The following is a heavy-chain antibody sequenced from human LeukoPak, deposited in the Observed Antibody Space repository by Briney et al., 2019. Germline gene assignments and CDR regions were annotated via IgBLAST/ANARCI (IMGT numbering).Heavy chain of an antibody. J-gene: IGHJ4*02. CDR3: ARGHWQLEV. CDR1: GFTFSDYY. D-gene: IGHD3-3*01. Sequence: PGGSLRLSCGASGFTFSDYYMSWIRQAPGKGLEGVSYIVRNGETAYYADSVKGRFTISRDNAQNSLILQMDSLRDEDTATYYCARGHWQLEVWGQGSLVTVSS. V-gene: IGHV3-11*01. CDR2: IVRNGETA.